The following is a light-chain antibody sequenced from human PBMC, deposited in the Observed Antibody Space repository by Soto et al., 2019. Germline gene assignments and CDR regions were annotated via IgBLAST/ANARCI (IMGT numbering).Light chain of an antibody. J-gene: IGKJ5*01. CDR1: QSISSSY. CDR3: QQYGSSPIT. Sequence: EIVLTQSPGTLSLSPGERATLSCRASQSISSSYLAWYQQKPGQAPRLLIFGASIRATGIPDRFSGSGSGTDFTLTISRLEPEDFAVYYCQQYGSSPITFGQGARLDMK. CDR2: GAS. V-gene: IGKV3-20*01.